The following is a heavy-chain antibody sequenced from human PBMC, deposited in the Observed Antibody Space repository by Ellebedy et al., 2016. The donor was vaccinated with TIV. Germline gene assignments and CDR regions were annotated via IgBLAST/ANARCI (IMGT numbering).Heavy chain of an antibody. D-gene: IGHD1-26*01. CDR3: ARRTPSGSYNYFDY. Sequence: SETLSLXXTVSGGSISSYYWSWIRQPAGKGLEWIGRIYASGGTNYNPSLKSRVTVSLDTPKNQFSLKLSSVTAADTAVYYCARRTPSGSYNYFDYWGQGILVTVSS. J-gene: IGHJ4*02. V-gene: IGHV4-4*07. CDR2: IYASGGT. CDR1: GGSISSYY.